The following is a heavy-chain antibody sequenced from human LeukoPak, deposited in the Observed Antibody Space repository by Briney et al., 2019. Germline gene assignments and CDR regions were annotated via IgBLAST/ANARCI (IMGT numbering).Heavy chain of an antibody. CDR3: ARSGGYSSPQNY. CDR2: IYYNGNT. D-gene: IGHD6-19*01. J-gene: IGHJ4*02. CDR1: DGSINSYY. V-gene: IGHV4-59*01. Sequence: KTSETLSLTCSVSDGSINSYYWNWIRRPPGKGLEWIGYIYYNGNTNYSPSLKSRVTMSVDTSKNLFSLKLNSVTAADTAVYYCARSGGYSSPQNYWGQGTLVTVSS.